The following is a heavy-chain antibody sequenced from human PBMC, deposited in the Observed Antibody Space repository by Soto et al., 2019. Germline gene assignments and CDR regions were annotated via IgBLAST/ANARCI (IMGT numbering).Heavy chain of an antibody. CDR2: IYYSGLT. D-gene: IGHD1-1*01. Sequence: QVQLLESGPGLVKPSQTLSLTCTVSGYSISSGDFYWSWIRQHPGKGLEWIGYIYYSGLTYYNPSLKSRLSISLDTSKNQFFLNLNSVTAADTAVYFCARDRATGAPFDLWGQGALVTVSS. CDR1: GYSISSGDFY. J-gene: IGHJ4*02. V-gene: IGHV4-31*03. CDR3: ARDRATGAPFDL.